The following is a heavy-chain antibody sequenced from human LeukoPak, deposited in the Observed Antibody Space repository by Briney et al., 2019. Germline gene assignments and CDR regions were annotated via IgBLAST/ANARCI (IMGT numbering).Heavy chain of an antibody. V-gene: IGHV3-48*03. J-gene: IGHJ4*02. CDR1: GFTFSSYE. CDR2: ISSSGSTI. CDR3: ARGFWSGLADY. D-gene: IGHD3-3*01. Sequence: GGSLRLSCAASGFTFSSYEMNWVRQAPGKGLEWVSYISSSGSTIYYADSVKGRFTISRDNAKNSLYLQMNSLRAEDTAVYYRARGFWSGLADYWGQGTLVTVSS.